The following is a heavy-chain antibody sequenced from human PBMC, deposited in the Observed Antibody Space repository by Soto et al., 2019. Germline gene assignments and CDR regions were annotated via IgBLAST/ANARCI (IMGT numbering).Heavy chain of an antibody. CDR1: GFTFSSFG. CDR3: ARDLLDYYYVGSSGIPREDY. V-gene: IGHV3-33*01. CDR2: IWYDGTNQ. Sequence: QVQLVESGGGVVQPGRSLRLSCAASGFTFSSFGMHWVRQAPGKGLEWVALIWYDGTNQYYADSVKGRFTISRDNSKNTLYLQMNSLRAEDTAVYYCARDLLDYYYVGSSGIPREDYWGQGTLVTVSS. D-gene: IGHD3-22*01. J-gene: IGHJ4*02.